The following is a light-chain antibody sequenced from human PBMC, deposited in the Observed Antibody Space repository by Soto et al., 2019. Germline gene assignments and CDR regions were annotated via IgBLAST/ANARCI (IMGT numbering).Light chain of an antibody. CDR2: TGS. V-gene: IGKV1-8*01. CDR3: QQALSFPPT. J-gene: IGKJ1*01. CDR1: QAIDSW. Sequence: AIRMTQSPSSLSASTGDRVTITCRASQAIDSWLAWYQQKPGEAPKLLIFTGSLLHSGVPPRFSGSGSGTDFTLTISSLQPEDFATYYCQQALSFPPTFGQGTKVDIK.